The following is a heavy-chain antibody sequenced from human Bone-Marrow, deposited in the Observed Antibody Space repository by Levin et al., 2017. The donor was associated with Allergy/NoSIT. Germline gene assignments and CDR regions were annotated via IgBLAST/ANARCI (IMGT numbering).Heavy chain of an antibody. CDR3: ARLPQWLVHPYYYYYMDV. CDR2: IYPGDSDT. Sequence: KYGESLKISCKGSGYSFTSYWIGWVRQMPGKGLEWMGIIYPGDSDTRYSPSFQGQVTISADKSISTAYLQWSSLKASDTAMYYCARLPQWLVHPYYYYYMDVWGKGTTVTVSS. J-gene: IGHJ6*03. V-gene: IGHV5-51*01. D-gene: IGHD6-19*01. CDR1: GYSFTSYW.